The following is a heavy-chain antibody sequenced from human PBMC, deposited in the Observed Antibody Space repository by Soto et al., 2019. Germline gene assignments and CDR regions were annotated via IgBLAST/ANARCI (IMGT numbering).Heavy chain of an antibody. D-gene: IGHD1-26*01. CDR3: AREGGGTDPLGH. Sequence: QVQLVQSGPEVKKPGASVKVSCKASGYTFTNYGFNWVRQAPGQGLEWMGWISADNGHTKYSQIFQARVIMTIDTSTSAAYMDLRSLTSDDAAVYYCAREGGGTDPLGHWGQGTLVTVSS. J-gene: IGHJ4*02. CDR1: GYTFTNYG. CDR2: ISADNGHT. V-gene: IGHV1-18*01.